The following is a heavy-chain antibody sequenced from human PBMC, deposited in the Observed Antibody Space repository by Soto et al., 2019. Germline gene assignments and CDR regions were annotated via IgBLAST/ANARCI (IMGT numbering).Heavy chain of an antibody. Sequence: QVQLQESGPGLVKPSGTLSLTCTVSGGSIISTHWWNCVRQPPGKGLEWIGEVFQSGSTNYNPSLKSRVTVSVDKSTNQFSLKLSSVTAADTAVYYCATNSYYSLGVWGPGTPVTVSS. V-gene: IGHV4-4*02. CDR2: VFQSGST. CDR3: ATNSYYSLGV. J-gene: IGHJ6*02. CDR1: GGSIISTHW.